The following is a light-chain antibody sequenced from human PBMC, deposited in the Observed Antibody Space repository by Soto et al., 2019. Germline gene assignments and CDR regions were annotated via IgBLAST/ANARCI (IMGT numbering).Light chain of an antibody. CDR3: SSYTTSSTLLYV. J-gene: IGLJ1*01. CDR1: RSDVGGYNY. V-gene: IGLV2-14*01. Sequence: QSALTQPASVSGSPGQWITISCTGTRSDVGGYNYVSWYQQHPGKAPKFMIYDVSNRPSGVSNRFSGSKSGNTASLTISGLQAEDEADYYCSSYTTSSTLLYVFGTGTKLTVL. CDR2: DVS.